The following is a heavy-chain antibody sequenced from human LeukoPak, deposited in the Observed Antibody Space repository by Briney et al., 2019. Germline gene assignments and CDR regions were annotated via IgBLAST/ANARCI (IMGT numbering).Heavy chain of an antibody. CDR1: GGSFSGYY. CDR3: ARATGYYDSSGLDWFDP. D-gene: IGHD3-22*01. CDR2: INHSGST. V-gene: IGHV4-34*01. J-gene: IGHJ5*02. Sequence: SETLSLTCAVYGGSFSGYYWSWIRQPPGKGLEWIGEINHSGSTTYNPSPKSRVTISVATSKNQFSLKLSSVTAADTAVYYCARATGYYDSSGLDWFDPWGQGTLVTVSS.